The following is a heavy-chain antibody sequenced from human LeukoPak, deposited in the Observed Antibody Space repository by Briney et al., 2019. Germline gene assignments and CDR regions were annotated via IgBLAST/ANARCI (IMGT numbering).Heavy chain of an antibody. J-gene: IGHJ4*02. V-gene: IGHV3-30*04. CDR3: AGYYYFDY. Sequence: GRSLRLSCAASGFTFSSYAMHWVRQAPGKGLEWVAVISYDGSNKYYADSVKGRFTISRDNSKNTLYLQMNSLRAEDTAVYYCAGYYYFDYWGQGTLVTVSS. CDR1: GFTFSSYA. CDR2: ISYDGSNK. D-gene: IGHD3-22*01.